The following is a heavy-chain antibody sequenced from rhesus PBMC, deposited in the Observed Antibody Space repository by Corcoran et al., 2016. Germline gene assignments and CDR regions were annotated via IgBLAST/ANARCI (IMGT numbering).Heavy chain of an antibody. CDR2: IDGNGAST. J-gene: IGHJ6*01. D-gene: IGHD5-30*01. Sequence: QVKLQQWGEGLVKPSETLSLTCAVYGGSISGYYYWSWIRQAPGKGLEWIGNIDGNGASTNYNPSLQNRVTISRATCQNPVSLKMISVTAAGTAVYYCAGDLYVGTVGTVRSGLDSWGQGVVVTVSA. CDR3: AGDLYVGTVGTVRSGLDS. CDR1: GGSISGYYY. V-gene: IGHV4-73*01.